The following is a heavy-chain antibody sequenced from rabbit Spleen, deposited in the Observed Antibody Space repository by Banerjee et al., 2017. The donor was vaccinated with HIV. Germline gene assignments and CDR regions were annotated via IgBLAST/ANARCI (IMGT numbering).Heavy chain of an antibody. V-gene: IGHV1S40*01. CDR2: IYISGGST. CDR1: GFDLSSYYY. D-gene: IGHD4-2*01. Sequence: QSLEESGGDLVKPGASLTLTCTASGFDLSSYYYICWVRQAPGKGLEWIACIYISGGSTYYASWAKGRFTISETSSTTVTLQMTSLTAADTATYFCARDAGSYPYIDVYFNLWGPGTLVTVS. J-gene: IGHJ4*01. CDR3: ARDAGSYPYIDVYFNL.